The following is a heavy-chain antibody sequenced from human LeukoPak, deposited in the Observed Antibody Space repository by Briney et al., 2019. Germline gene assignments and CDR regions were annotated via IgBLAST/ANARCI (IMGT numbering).Heavy chain of an antibody. Sequence: GASVKVSCKASGYTFTSYYMHWVRQAPGQGLEWMGIINPSGGSTSYAQKFQGRLTMTRDMSTRTVYMELSSLRSEDTAVYYCARDTDSSGYYGLPDYWGQGTLVTVSS. CDR1: GYTFTSYY. J-gene: IGHJ4*02. D-gene: IGHD3-22*01. CDR2: INPSGGST. V-gene: IGHV1-46*01. CDR3: ARDTDSSGYYGLPDY.